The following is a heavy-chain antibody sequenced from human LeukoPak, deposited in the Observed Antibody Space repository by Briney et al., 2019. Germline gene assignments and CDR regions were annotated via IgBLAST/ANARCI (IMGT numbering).Heavy chain of an antibody. Sequence: KPGGSLRLSCAASGFTVSSNYMSWVRQAPGKGLEWVSSISSSSSYIYYADSVKGRFTISRDNSKNTLYLQMNSLRAEDAAVYYCAKGLRHSFYYDSSDHNYWGQGTLVTVSS. CDR2: ISSSSSYI. J-gene: IGHJ4*02. CDR3: AKGLRHSFYYDSSDHNY. CDR1: GFTVSSNY. V-gene: IGHV3-21*01. D-gene: IGHD3-22*01.